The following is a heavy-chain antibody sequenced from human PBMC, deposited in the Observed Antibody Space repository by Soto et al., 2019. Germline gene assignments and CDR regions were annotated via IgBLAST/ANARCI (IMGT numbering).Heavy chain of an antibody. J-gene: IGHJ3*02. CDR3: ARSEERELLRGALDI. D-gene: IGHD1-26*01. CDR2: INPDSGAT. CDR1: AYTFTGCY. V-gene: IGHV1-2*02. Sequence: ASVKVSCKASAYTFTGCYMRWVRQAPGQGLEWMGWINPDSGATKYAQKFQGRVTMTRDTSKTTVYMELSRVTSDDTAVYYCARSEERELLRGALDIRGPGTMVTVSS.